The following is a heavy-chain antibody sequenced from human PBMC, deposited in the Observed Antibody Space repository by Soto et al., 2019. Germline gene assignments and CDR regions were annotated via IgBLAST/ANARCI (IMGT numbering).Heavy chain of an antibody. J-gene: IGHJ4*02. CDR1: GGSFSGYY. Sequence: SETLSLTCAVYGGSFSGYYWSWIRQPPGKGLEWIGEINHSGSTNYNPSLKSRVTISVDTSKNQFSLKLSSVTAADTAVYYCARGESRGIEAAGTEYYFDYWGQGTLVTVSS. V-gene: IGHV4-34*01. D-gene: IGHD6-13*01. CDR2: INHSGST. CDR3: ARGESRGIEAAGTEYYFDY.